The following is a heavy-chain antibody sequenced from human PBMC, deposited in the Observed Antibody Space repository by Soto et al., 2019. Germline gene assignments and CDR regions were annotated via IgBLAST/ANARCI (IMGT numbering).Heavy chain of an antibody. J-gene: IGHJ4*02. V-gene: IGHV3-53*01. CDR2: IYSGGST. D-gene: IGHD5-12*01. Sequence: GRSLRLSCAASGFTVSSNYMSWVRQAPGKGLEWVSVIYSGGSTYYADSVKGRFTISRDNSKNTLYLQMNSLRAEDTAVYYCARERWLRLRSITDWGQGTLVTVSS. CDR1: GFTVSSNY. CDR3: ARERWLRLRSITD.